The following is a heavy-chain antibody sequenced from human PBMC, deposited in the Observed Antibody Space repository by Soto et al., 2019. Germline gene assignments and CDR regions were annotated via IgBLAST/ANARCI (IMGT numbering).Heavy chain of an antibody. J-gene: IGHJ3*02. D-gene: IGHD4-17*01. CDR1: GFTFSSYW. CDR3: ARACVFRDYGDYVYAFDI. CDR2: IKQDGSEK. V-gene: IGHV3-7*01. Sequence: EVQLVESGGGLVQPGGSLRLSCAASGFTFSSYWMSWVRQAPGKGLEWVANIKQDGSEKYYVDSVKGRFTISRDNAKNTLYLQMNSLRAEDTAVYYCARACVFRDYGDYVYAFDIWGPGTMVHVSS.